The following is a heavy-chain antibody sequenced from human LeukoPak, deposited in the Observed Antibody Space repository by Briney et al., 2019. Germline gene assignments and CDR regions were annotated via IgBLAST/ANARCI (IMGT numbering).Heavy chain of an antibody. V-gene: IGHV4-59*01. Sequence: SETLSLTCTVSGGSISSYYWSWIRQPPGKGLEWIGYIYYSGSTNYNPSLKSRVTISVDTSKNQFSLKLGSVTAADTAVYYCARAMGYYYYMDVWGKGTTVTTSS. CDR1: GGSISSYY. CDR2: IYYSGST. J-gene: IGHJ6*03. D-gene: IGHD2-8*01. CDR3: ARAMGYYYYMDV.